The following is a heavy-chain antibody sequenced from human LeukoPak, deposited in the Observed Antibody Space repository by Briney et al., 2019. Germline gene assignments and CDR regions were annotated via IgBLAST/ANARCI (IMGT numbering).Heavy chain of an antibody. Sequence: SVKVSCKASGGTFSSYAISWVRQAPGQGLEWMGGIIPIFGRANYAQKFQGRVTITADESTSTAYMELSSLRSEDTAVYYCARDGSTSLLFQHWGQGTLVTVSS. J-gene: IGHJ1*01. CDR2: IIPIFGRA. D-gene: IGHD2-2*01. CDR1: GGTFSSYA. CDR3: ARDGSTSLLFQH. V-gene: IGHV1-69*13.